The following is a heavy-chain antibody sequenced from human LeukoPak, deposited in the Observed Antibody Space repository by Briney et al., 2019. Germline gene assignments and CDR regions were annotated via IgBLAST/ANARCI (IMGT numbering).Heavy chain of an antibody. J-gene: IGHJ4*02. CDR3: AKALIRYSYGESFDY. CDR1: GFTFSSYA. CDR2: ISGSGGST. V-gene: IGHV3-23*01. D-gene: IGHD5-18*01. Sequence: PGGSLRLSCAASGFTFSSYAMSWVRQAPGKGLEWVSAISGSGGSTYYADSAKGRFTISRDNSKNTLYLQMNSLRAEDTAVYYCAKALIRYSYGESFDYWGQGTLVTVSS.